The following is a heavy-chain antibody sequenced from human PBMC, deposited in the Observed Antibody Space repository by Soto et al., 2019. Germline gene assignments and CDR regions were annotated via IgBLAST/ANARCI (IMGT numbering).Heavy chain of an antibody. D-gene: IGHD5-12*01. V-gene: IGHV4-39*02. Sequence: HLQLQESGPGLVKPSETLSLTCTVSGDSISSSNYYWGWIRQPPGKGLEWIANIYYSGTTYCNPSLKSRVPXSXDXSKNHFSLKLSSVTAADTAIYYCARSNSGYDKWFDPWGQGTLVTVSS. J-gene: IGHJ5*02. CDR3: ARSNSGYDKWFDP. CDR2: IYYSGTT. CDR1: GDSISSSNYY.